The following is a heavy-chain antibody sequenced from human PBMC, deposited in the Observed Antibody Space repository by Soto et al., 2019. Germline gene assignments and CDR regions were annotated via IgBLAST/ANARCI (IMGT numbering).Heavy chain of an antibody. CDR3: ARVNRAESGRDGYNSMYYFDY. V-gene: IGHV4-30-4*01. Sequence: PSETLSLTCTVSGGSISSGDYYWSWIRQPPGKGLEWFGYIYYSGSTYYNPSLKSRVTISVDTSKNQFSLKLSSVTAADTAMYYCARVNRAESGRDGYNSMYYFDYWGQGTLVTVSS. CDR1: GGSISSGDYY. J-gene: IGHJ4*02. CDR2: IYYSGST. D-gene: IGHD5-12*01.